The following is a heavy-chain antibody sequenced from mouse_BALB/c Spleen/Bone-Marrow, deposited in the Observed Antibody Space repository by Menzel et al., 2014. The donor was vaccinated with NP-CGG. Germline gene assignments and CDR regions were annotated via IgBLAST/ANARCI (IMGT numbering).Heavy chain of an antibody. CDR3: ARNANWLFAY. Sequence: VQLQQSGPELVKPGASVKISCKASGYTFTSYYIHWVKQRPGQGLEWIGVINPGGGGTNYNEKFKGKATLTADKSSSTAYMQLSSLTSDDSAVYFCARNANWLFAYWGQGTLVTVPA. V-gene: IGHV1-66*01. CDR2: INPGGGGT. CDR1: GYTFTSYY. D-gene: IGHD4-1*01. J-gene: IGHJ3*01.